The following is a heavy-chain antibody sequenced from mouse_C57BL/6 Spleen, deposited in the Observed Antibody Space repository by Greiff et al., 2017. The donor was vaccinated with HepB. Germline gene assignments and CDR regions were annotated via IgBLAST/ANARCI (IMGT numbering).Heavy chain of an antibody. J-gene: IGHJ4*01. CDR1: GFTFSSYA. D-gene: IGHD1-1*01. Sequence: DVQLVESGGGLVKPGGSLKLSCAASGFTFSSYAMSWVRQTPEKRLEWVATISDGGSYTYYPDNVKGRFTISRDNAKNNLYLQMSHLKSEDTAMYYCARDHYYGSMDYWGQGTSVTVSS. CDR2: ISDGGSYT. CDR3: ARDHYYGSMDY. V-gene: IGHV5-4*01.